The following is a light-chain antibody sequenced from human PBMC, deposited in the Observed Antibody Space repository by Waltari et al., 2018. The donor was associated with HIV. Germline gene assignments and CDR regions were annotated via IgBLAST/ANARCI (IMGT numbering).Light chain of an antibody. V-gene: IGLV2-14*01. Sequence: QSALTRPASVSGSTGQSITISCTGTTSDIGEYNYVSWFQHPPAEAPKLIIFEVSNRPSGVSTRFSGSKSGNTASLTVSGLQPEDEADYYCSSYTNKYTWVFGGGTKLTVL. CDR3: SSYTNKYTWV. CDR2: EVS. J-gene: IGLJ3*02. CDR1: TSDIGEYNY.